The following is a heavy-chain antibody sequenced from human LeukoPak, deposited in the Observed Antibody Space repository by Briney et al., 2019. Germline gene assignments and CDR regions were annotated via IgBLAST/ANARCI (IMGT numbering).Heavy chain of an antibody. CDR3: ARDGDTSGTYAFDI. CDR1: GFTLDDYG. V-gene: IGHV3-20*01. CDR2: INRNGDRT. Sequence: PGGSLRLSCAGSGFTLDDYGMTWVRHVPGKGLEWVSGINRNGDRTGYADSVKGRFTISRDSAKNSLYLQMNSLRAEDTALYRCARDGDTSGTYAFDIWGQGTMVSVSS. D-gene: IGHD3-22*01. J-gene: IGHJ3*02.